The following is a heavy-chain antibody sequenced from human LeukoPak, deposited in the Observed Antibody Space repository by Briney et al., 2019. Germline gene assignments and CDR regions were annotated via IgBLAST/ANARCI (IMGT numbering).Heavy chain of an antibody. CDR3: RAGSSSSWYLALSSSDY. J-gene: IGHJ4*02. Sequence: GGSLRLSCAASGFTFSSYEVNWVRQAPGKGLEWVSYISSSGSTIYYADSVKGRFTITRDNAKNSLYLQMNSLRAEDTAVYYCRAGSSSSWYLALSSSDYWGQGTLVTVSS. D-gene: IGHD6-13*01. CDR1: GFTFSSYE. CDR2: ISSSGSTI. V-gene: IGHV3-48*03.